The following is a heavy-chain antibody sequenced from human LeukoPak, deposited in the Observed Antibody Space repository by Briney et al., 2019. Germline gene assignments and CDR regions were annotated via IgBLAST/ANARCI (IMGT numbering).Heavy chain of an antibody. D-gene: IGHD3-9*01. CDR3: ARDPSHYDILTGYYSNWYFDL. CDR2: IYSGGST. CDR1: GFTVSSNY. Sequence: GGSLRLSCAASGFTVSSNYMSWVRQAPGEGLEWVSVIYSGGSTYYADSVKGRFTISRDNSKNTLYLQMNSLRAEDTAVYYCARDPSHYDILTGYYSNWYFDLWGRGTLVTVSS. J-gene: IGHJ2*01. V-gene: IGHV3-53*01.